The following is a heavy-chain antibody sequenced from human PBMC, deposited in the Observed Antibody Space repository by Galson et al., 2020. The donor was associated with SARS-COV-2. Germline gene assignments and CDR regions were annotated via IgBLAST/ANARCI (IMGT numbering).Heavy chain of an antibody. CDR3: ARDYGGSGWLGYFDL. CDR2: IYYNGTT. J-gene: IGHJ2*01. CDR1: GGSISGVSYY. D-gene: IGHD6-19*01. Sequence: SETLSLTCTVSGGSISGVSYYWGWIRQAPGKGLEWIGSIYYNGTTFYNTSFRTRVTMSVDTSKRQISLKLTSVTAADTATYYCARDYGGSGWLGYFDLWGRGTLVTVSS. V-gene: IGHV4-39*07.